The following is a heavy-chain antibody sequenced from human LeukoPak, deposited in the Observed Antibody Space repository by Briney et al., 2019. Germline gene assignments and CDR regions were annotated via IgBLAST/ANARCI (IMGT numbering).Heavy chain of an antibody. CDR3: AKEPLDSSVWSYYFDY. CDR1: GFTFSRYG. J-gene: IGHJ4*02. Sequence: GGSLRLSCAASGFTFSRYGMHWVRQAPGKGLEWVAVIPKDGNYADSVKARFTISRDNSKNTLYLQMNSLRAEDTAVYYCAKEPLDSSVWSYYFDYWGQGTLVTVSS. D-gene: IGHD6-19*01. V-gene: IGHV3-30*18. CDR2: IPKDG.